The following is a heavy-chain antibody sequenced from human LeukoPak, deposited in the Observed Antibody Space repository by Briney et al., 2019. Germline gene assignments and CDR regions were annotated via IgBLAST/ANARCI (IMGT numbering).Heavy chain of an antibody. Sequence: ASVKVSCKASGGTFSSYAISWVRQAPGQGLEWMGRIIPILGIANYAQKFQGRVTITADKSTSTAYTELSSLRSEDTAVYYCAREVSTGYCSGGSCSQGRGDWGQGTLVTVSS. CDR2: IIPILGIA. V-gene: IGHV1-69*04. CDR3: AREVSTGYCSGGSCSQGRGD. CDR1: GGTFSSYA. J-gene: IGHJ4*02. D-gene: IGHD2-15*01.